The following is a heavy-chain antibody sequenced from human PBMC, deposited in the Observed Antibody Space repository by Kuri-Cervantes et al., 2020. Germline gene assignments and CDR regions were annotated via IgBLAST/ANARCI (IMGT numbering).Heavy chain of an antibody. CDR3: AREFSSGWFYFDH. Sequence: ASVKVSCKASGYTFTSYDINWVRQATGQGLEWMGWISPYNGVTDSAQKIQGRVTMTTDTSTSTAYLELRSLTSDDTAVYYCAREFSSGWFYFDHWGQGSQVTVSS. CDR2: ISPYNGVT. V-gene: IGHV1-18*01. J-gene: IGHJ4*02. D-gene: IGHD6-19*01. CDR1: GYTFTSYD.